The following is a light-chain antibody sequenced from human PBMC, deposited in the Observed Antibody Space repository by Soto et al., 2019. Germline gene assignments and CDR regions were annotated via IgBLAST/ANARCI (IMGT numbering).Light chain of an antibody. J-gene: IGKJ2*01. CDR3: QQYNSYPYT. CDR2: KAS. Sequence: DIQMTQSPSTLSASVGDRVTITCRASQSISSWLAWYQQKPGKAPKLLIYKASSLESGVPSRFSGSGSGTEFTLTISNLQPDDFGTYYCQQYNSYPYTFGQGNKLEIK. V-gene: IGKV1-5*03. CDR1: QSISSW.